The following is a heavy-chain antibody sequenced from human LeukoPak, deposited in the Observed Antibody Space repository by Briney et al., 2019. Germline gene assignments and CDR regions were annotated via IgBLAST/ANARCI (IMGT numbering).Heavy chain of an antibody. CDR1: GFTFSSYG. Sequence: PGGSLRLSCAASGFTFSSYGMHWVRQAPGKGLEYVSAISGNGVTTHYTNSVKGRFTISRDNSKNTVYLQMGSLSTEDTAVYYCARDTNREQDIWGQGTTVTVSS. V-gene: IGHV3-64*01. CDR3: ARDTNREQDI. CDR2: ISGNGVTT. J-gene: IGHJ6*02. D-gene: IGHD3-3*01.